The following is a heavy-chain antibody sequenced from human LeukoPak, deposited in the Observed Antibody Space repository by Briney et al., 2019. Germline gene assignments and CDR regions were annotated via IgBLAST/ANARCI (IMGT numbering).Heavy chain of an antibody. CDR2: IYPGDSDT. Sequence: GESLKISCKGSGYSSTSYWIGWVRQMPGKGLEWMGIIYPGDSDTRYSPSFQGQVTISADKSISTAYLQWSSLKASDTAVYYCARTKHDYGDPFDYWGQGTLVTVSS. J-gene: IGHJ4*02. CDR3: ARTKHDYGDPFDY. CDR1: GYSSTSYW. D-gene: IGHD4-17*01. V-gene: IGHV5-51*01.